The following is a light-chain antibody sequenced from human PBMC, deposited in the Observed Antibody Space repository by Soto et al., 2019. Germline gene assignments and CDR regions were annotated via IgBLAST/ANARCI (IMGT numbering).Light chain of an antibody. CDR3: QVWDSNSDHVI. J-gene: IGLJ2*01. CDR2: YNT. CDR1: NIGSAS. Sequence: SYVLTQPPSLSVAPGKTATITCGGNNIGSASVHWYQQKPGQAPLLVIYYNTDRPSGIPERFSGSNSGSTATLTISRVEAGDEADYYCQVWDSNSDHVIFGGGTKLTVL. V-gene: IGLV3-21*04.